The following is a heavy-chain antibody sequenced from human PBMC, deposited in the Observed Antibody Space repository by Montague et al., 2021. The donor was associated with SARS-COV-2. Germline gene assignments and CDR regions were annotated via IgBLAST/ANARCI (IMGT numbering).Heavy chain of an antibody. D-gene: IGHD2-15*01. V-gene: IGHV4-34*01. J-gene: IGHJ6*02. CDR2: INHSGST. Sequence: SETLSLTCAVYGGSFSGYYWSWIRQPPGKGLEWIGEINHSGSTNYNPSLKSRATISVDTSKNQFSLKLSSVTAADTAVYYCARGPVDDNCSGGSCYSRYYYGMDVWGQGTTVTVSS. CDR1: GGSFSGYY. CDR3: ARGPVDDNCSGGSCYSRYYYGMDV.